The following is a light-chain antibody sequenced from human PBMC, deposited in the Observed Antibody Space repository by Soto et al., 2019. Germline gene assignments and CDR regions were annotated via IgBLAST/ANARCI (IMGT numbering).Light chain of an antibody. Sequence: DIQMTQSPSSLSASVGDTVTITCRASQNIDMYLNWYQQKPGKAXRVLISGASNLQSGVPSRFSGSGSGTDFTLTISSLQSEDFASYFCQHTFNSPPWTFGQGTKVDIK. V-gene: IGKV1-39*01. CDR3: QHTFNSPPWT. CDR2: GAS. J-gene: IGKJ1*01. CDR1: QNIDMY.